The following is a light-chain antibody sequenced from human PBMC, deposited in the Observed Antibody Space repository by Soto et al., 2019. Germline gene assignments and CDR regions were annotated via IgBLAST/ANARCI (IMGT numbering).Light chain of an antibody. CDR2: GAS. J-gene: IGKJ5*01. V-gene: IGKV3-20*01. Sequence: EIVLTQSPGTLSLSPGERATLSCRASQSVSSNYLGWYQQKPGQAPRLLIYGASSRATGIPDRFSGSGSGTDFILTISSLQPEDFATYYCQQSYSTPIAFGQGTRLEIK. CDR3: QQSYSTPIA. CDR1: QSVSSNY.